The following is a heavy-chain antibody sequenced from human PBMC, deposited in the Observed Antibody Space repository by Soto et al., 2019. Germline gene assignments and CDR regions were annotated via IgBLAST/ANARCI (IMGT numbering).Heavy chain of an antibody. V-gene: IGHV4-34*01. CDR1: GGSFSGYY. Sequence: SETLSLTCAVYGGSFSGYYWSWIRQPPGKGLEWIGEINHSGGTNYNPSLKSRVTISVDTSKNQFSLKLSSVTAADTAVYYCARVGYYDTSGQLDYWGQGTLVTVSS. CDR2: INHSGGT. CDR3: ARVGYYDTSGQLDY. J-gene: IGHJ4*02. D-gene: IGHD3-22*01.